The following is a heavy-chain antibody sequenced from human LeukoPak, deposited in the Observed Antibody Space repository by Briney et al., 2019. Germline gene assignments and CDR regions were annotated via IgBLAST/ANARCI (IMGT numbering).Heavy chain of an antibody. D-gene: IGHD3-9*01. V-gene: IGHV1-69*13. Sequence: EASVKVSCKASGGTFSSYAISWVRQAPGQGLEWMGGIIPIFGTANYAQKFQGRVTITADESTSTAYMELSGLRSEDTAVYYCARAWLRYFHWFDPWGQGTLVTVSS. CDR3: ARAWLRYFHWFDP. CDR2: IIPIFGTA. CDR1: GGTFSSYA. J-gene: IGHJ5*02.